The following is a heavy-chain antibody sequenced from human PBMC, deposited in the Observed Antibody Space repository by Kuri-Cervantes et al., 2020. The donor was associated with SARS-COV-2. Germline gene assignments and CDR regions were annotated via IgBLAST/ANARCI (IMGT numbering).Heavy chain of an antibody. CDR1: GGSISSGSYY. CDR3: ARVWDGGDYFDY. D-gene: IGHD3-16*01. V-gene: IGHV4-61*09. Sequence: SETLSLTCTVSGGSISSGSYYWSWIRQPAGKGLEWIGYIYTSGSTNYNPSLKSRVTISVDTSKNQFSLKLSSVTAADTAVYYCARVWDGGDYFDYWGQGTLVTVSS. CDR2: IYTSGST. J-gene: IGHJ4*02.